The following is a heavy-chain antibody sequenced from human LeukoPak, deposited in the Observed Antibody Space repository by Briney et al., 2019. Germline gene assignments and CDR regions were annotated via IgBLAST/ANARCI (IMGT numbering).Heavy chain of an antibody. D-gene: IGHD3-9*01. CDR1: GYTFTSYD. J-gene: IGHJ3*02. V-gene: IGHV1-46*01. Sequence: GASVKVSCKASGYTFTSYDINWVRQATGQGLEWMGIINPSGGSTSYAQKFQGRVTMTRDMSTSTVYMELSSLRSEDTAVYYCARGDLERYFDWLLGNGAFDIWGQGTMVTVSS. CDR3: ARGDLERYFDWLLGNGAFDI. CDR2: INPSGGST.